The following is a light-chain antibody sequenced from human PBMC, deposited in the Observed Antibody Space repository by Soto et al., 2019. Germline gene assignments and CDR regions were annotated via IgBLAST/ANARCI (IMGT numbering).Light chain of an antibody. CDR3: QQYGSSPYT. J-gene: IGKJ2*01. CDR2: GAS. CDR1: QSVSSSY. Sequence: EIVLTQSPGTLSLSPGERATLSCRASQSVSSSYLAWYQQKPGQAPRLLIYGASSRATGIPDRFSGSGSGTDCPLTISRLEPEDFAVYYCQQYGSSPYTFGQGTKLEIK. V-gene: IGKV3-20*01.